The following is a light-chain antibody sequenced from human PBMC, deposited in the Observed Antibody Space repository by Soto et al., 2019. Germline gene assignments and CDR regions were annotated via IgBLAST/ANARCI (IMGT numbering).Light chain of an antibody. CDR2: YIS. CDR1: QSAGNF. Sequence: EIVLTQSPGTLSVSPGETASLSCRASQSAGNFLAWYQQKPGQAPRLLIYYISTRATGIPARFSGSGSGTDFTLTISSLEPEDSAVYYCQQRHMWPITFGQGTRLEIK. CDR3: QQRHMWPIT. J-gene: IGKJ5*01. V-gene: IGKV3-11*01.